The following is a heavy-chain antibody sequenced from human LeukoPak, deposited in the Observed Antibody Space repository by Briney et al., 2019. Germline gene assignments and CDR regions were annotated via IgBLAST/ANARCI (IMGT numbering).Heavy chain of an antibody. CDR1: GFTFSSYA. D-gene: IGHD3-3*01. CDR3: AKDPPTLTIFGVVTPFDY. CDR2: ISGSGGST. Sequence: PGGSLRLSCAASGFTFSSYAMSWVRQAPGKGLEWVSAISGSGGSTYYADSVKGRFTISRDNSKNTLYLQMNSLRAEDTAVYYCAKDPPTLTIFGVVTPFDYRGQGTLVTVSS. V-gene: IGHV3-23*01. J-gene: IGHJ4*02.